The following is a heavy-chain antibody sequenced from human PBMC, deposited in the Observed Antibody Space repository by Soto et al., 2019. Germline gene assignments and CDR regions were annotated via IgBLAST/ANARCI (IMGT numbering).Heavy chain of an antibody. CDR2: ITSSGSTI. V-gene: IGHV3-11*01. CDR1: GLTLSDYY. D-gene: IGHD3-16*01. J-gene: IGHJ4*02. CDR3: ATWAFGDGYNLDY. Sequence: RGSLRLCCAACGLTLSDYYMRWIRQAPARGLEWVSYITSSGSTIYYAESVKGRFTISRDNAKNSLYLEMNSLRAEDTAVYYCATWAFGDGYNLDYWRQGTRVTVSS.